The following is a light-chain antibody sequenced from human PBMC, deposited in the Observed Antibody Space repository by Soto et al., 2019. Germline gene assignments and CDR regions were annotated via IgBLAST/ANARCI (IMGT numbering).Light chain of an antibody. V-gene: IGKV3-11*01. CDR1: RSVNNF. Sequence: EIVLTQSPFTLSLSPWERATLSCRATRSVNNFVAWYQQKPGQAPSLLISDASNRATGIPDRFSGSGSGTDFTLTINSLEPEDFAVYFCHQRAGWPPTFGGGTKVDIK. CDR2: DAS. J-gene: IGKJ4*01. CDR3: HQRAGWPPT.